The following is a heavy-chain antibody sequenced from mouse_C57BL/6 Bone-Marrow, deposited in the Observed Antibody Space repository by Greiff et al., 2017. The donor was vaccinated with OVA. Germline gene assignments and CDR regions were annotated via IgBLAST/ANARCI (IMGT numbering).Heavy chain of an antibody. J-gene: IGHJ4*01. CDR3: ARNSDYAMDY. CDR1: GFSLTSYA. CDR2: IWTGGGT. V-gene: IGHV2-9-1*01. Sequence: VQLQESGHIMVAPSQSLSITCTVSGFSLTSYAISWVRQPPGKGLEWLGVIWTGGGTNYNSALKSRLSISKDNSKSQVFLKMNSLQTDDTARYYCARNSDYAMDYWGQGTSVTVSS.